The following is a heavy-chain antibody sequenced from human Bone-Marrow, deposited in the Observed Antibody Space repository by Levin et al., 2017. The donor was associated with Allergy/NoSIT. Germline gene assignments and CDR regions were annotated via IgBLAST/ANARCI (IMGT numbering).Heavy chain of an antibody. CDR2: ISRSGHTI. V-gene: IGHV3-11*01. J-gene: IGHJ6*03. Sequence: GESLKISCAASGFTFSDFYMSWIRKAPGKGLEWVSYISRSGHTIYYTDSVKGRFTISRDNAKNSLFLQMNSLRAEDTAVYYCARDQALYYYYYYMDVWGKGTTVTVSS. CDR1: GFTFSDFY. CDR3: ARDQALYYYYYYMDV.